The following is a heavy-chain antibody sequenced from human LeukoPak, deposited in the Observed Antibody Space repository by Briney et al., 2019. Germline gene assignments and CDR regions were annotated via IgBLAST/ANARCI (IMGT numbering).Heavy chain of an antibody. V-gene: IGHV3-23*01. CDR2: ISGSGGST. CDR1: GFTFGSYG. J-gene: IGHJ4*02. Sequence: GGSLRLSCAASGFTFGSYGMSWVRQAPGKGLEWVSTISGSGGSTYYADSVKGRFTISRDNSKNTLYLQMNSLRAEDTAVYYCAKGQSSGWFDYWGQGTLVTVSS. D-gene: IGHD6-19*01. CDR3: AKGQSSGWFDY.